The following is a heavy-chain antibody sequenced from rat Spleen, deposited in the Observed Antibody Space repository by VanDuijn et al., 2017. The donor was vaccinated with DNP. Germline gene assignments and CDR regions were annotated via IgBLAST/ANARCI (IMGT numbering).Heavy chain of an antibody. CDR2: ISAGGNR. Sequence: QVQLKESGPGLVQPSQTLSLTCPVSGFSLTSSTVSWVRQPPGKGLEWIAAISAGGNRYYNSGLKSRLSINRDTSKRQVFLKMNSLQTEDSAIYFCTRPPYYWGQGVMVTVSS. J-gene: IGHJ2*01. V-gene: IGHV2-6*01. CDR3: TRPPYY. CDR1: GFSLTSST.